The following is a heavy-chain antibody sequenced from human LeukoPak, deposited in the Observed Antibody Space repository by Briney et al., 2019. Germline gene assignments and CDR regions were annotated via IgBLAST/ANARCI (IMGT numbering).Heavy chain of an antibody. J-gene: IGHJ4*02. CDR2: IYTSGST. CDR1: GGSISSGSYY. CDR3: ARESGGD. D-gene: IGHD6-25*01. Sequence: SQTLSLTCTVSGGSISSGSYYWSWIRQPAGKGLEWIGRIYTSGSTNYNPSLKSRVTISVDTSKNQFSLKLSSVTAADTAVYYCARESGGDWGQGTLVTVSS. V-gene: IGHV4-61*02.